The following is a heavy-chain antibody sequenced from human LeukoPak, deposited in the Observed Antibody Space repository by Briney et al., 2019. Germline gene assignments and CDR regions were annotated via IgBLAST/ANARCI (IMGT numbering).Heavy chain of an antibody. Sequence: GGSLILSCAASGLSISGPAMHWVRQASGKGLEWVGRIRSKANGYATEYAASVKGRFTISRDDLTNTAFLQLNSLKTEDTAVYYCTRQARPAEFYDTDFYGMDVWGQGTTVTVSS. CDR1: GLSISGPA. CDR3: TRQARPAEFYDTDFYGMDV. J-gene: IGHJ6*02. D-gene: IGHD3-3*01. CDR2: IRSKANGYAT. V-gene: IGHV3-73*01.